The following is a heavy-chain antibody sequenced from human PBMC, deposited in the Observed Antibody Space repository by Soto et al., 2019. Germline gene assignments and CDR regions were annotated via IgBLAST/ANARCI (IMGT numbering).Heavy chain of an antibody. V-gene: IGHV5-51*01. D-gene: IGHD5-18*01. CDR2: IYPGDSDT. Sequence: PRESLKISCKASGYSFSTYWIAWVRQMPGKGLEWMGIIYPGDSDTRYSPSFQGQVTISADMSISTAYLQWSRLKASDTAMYYCTRLLNTATVTDPDYWGQGTLVTVSS. J-gene: IGHJ4*02. CDR1: GYSFSTYW. CDR3: TRLLNTATVTDPDY.